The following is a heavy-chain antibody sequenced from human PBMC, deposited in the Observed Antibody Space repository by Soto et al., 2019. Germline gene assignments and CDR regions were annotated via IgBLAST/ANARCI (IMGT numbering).Heavy chain of an antibody. D-gene: IGHD5-18*01. V-gene: IGHV3-30-3*01. Sequence: PXGSLRLSCAAAGFTFSSYAMHWVRQAPGRGLDWVAVISYDGSNKYYADSVKGRFTISRDNSKNTLYLQMNSLRAEDTAVYYCARGGYSYGLGHYYYGMDVWGQGTTVTVSS. J-gene: IGHJ6*02. CDR3: ARGGYSYGLGHYYYGMDV. CDR1: GFTFSSYA. CDR2: ISYDGSNK.